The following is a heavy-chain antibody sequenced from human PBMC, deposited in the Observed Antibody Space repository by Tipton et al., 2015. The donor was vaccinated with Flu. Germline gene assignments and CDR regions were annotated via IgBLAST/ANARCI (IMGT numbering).Heavy chain of an antibody. CDR3: ARRDFSNYVSDPKNWFDR. CDR1: GDSIGSGHY. CDR2: LYTGNT. J-gene: IGHJ5*02. Sequence: TLSLTCSVSGDSIGSGHYWGWIRQPPREGAGVDWEYLYTGNTYYNPSLRSRVTISVATSKNQFSLNLRSVTAADTAVYYCARRDFSNYVSDPKNWFDRWGQGILVTVSS. V-gene: IGHV4-38-2*01. D-gene: IGHD4-11*01.